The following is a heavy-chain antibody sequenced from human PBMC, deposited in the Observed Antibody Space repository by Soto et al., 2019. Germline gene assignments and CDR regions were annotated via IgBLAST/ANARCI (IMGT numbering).Heavy chain of an antibody. Sequence: ASVKVSWKSSGYNFTRFGISWVRQAPGQGLEWMGWISTYNGNTNYAQRLQGRVTMTTDTSTNTAYLELRSLRSDVTSFYSCSRFPWAIFGLRFVHSGPRPLATVPS. D-gene: IGHD3-3*01. CDR1: GYNFTRFG. J-gene: IGHJ4*02. CDR2: ISTYNGNT. CDR3: SRFPWAIFGLRFVH. V-gene: IGHV1-18*01.